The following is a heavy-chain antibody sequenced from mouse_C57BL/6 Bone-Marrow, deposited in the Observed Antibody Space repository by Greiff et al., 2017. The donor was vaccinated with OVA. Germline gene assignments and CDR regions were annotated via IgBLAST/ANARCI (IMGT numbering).Heavy chain of an antibody. D-gene: IGHD2-1*01. CDR3: ARDYGNGYPYWYFDV. Sequence: EVQLQESGPGLVKPSQSLSLTCSVTGYSITSGYYWNWIRQFPGNKLEWMGYISYDGSNNYNPSLKNRISITRDTSKNQFFLKLNSVTTEDTATYYCARDYGNGYPYWYFDVWGTGTTVTVSS. V-gene: IGHV3-6*01. CDR1: GYSITSGYY. CDR2: ISYDGSN. J-gene: IGHJ1*03.